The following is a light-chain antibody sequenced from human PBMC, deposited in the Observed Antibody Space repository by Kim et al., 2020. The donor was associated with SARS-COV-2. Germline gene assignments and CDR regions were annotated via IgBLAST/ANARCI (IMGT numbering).Light chain of an antibody. J-gene: IGLJ3*02. Sequence: VSAGQTASITCSGDKLGDKYAAWYQQKPGQSPVLVIHQDTKRPSGIPERFSGSNAGNTATLTISGTQAMDEADYYCQAWDSSTAVFGGGTKLTVL. CDR2: QDT. CDR1: KLGDKY. CDR3: QAWDSSTAV. V-gene: IGLV3-1*01.